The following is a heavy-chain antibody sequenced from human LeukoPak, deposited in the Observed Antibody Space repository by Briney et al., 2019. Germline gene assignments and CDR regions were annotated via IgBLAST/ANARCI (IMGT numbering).Heavy chain of an antibody. CDR1: GFTFSSYW. CDR2: IKQDGSEK. V-gene: IGHV3-7*01. D-gene: IGHD6-13*01. CDR3: VRAAAGPGADY. Sequence: GGSLRLSCAASGFTFSSYWMSWVRQAPGKGLEWVANIKQDGSEKYYVGSVKGRFTISRDNAKNSLYLQMNSLRAEDTAVYYCVRAAAGPGADYWGQGTLVTVSS. J-gene: IGHJ4*02.